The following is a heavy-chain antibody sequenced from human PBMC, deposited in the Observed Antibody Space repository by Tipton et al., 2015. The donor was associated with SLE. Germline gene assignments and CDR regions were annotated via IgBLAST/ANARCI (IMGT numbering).Heavy chain of an antibody. V-gene: IGHV4-59*01. Sequence: TLSLTCTVSGGSISSYYWSWIRQPPGKGLEWIGYIYYSGSTNYNPSLKSRVTISADTSKNQFSLKLSSVTAADTAVYYCARDSPGDFDWFDAFDIWGQGTMVTVSS. CDR1: GGSISSYY. D-gene: IGHD3-9*01. J-gene: IGHJ3*02. CDR3: ARDSPGDFDWFDAFDI. CDR2: IYYSGST.